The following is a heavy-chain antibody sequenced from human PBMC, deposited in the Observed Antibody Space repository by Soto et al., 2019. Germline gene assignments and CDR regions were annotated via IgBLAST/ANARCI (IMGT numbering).Heavy chain of an antibody. V-gene: IGHV3-30*18. CDR2: ISYDGSNK. D-gene: IGHD6-13*01. CDR3: AKDNEYSSSWYSYYYYGMDV. CDR1: VFTFSSSW. Sequence: GGSLRLSCAASVFTFSSSWMHWVRQAPGKGLEWVAVISYDGSNKYYADSVKGRFTISRDNSKNTLYLQMNSLRAEDTAVYYCAKDNEYSSSWYSYYYYGMDVWGQGTTVTVS. J-gene: IGHJ6*02.